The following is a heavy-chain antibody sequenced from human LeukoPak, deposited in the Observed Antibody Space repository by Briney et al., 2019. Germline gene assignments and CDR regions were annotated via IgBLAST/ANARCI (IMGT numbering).Heavy chain of an antibody. CDR1: GFTFSSYG. J-gene: IGHJ4*02. V-gene: IGHV3-30*18. D-gene: IGHD5-12*01. CDR2: ISYDESNK. CDR3: ANDVGYSGYR. Sequence: PGRSLRLSCAASGFTFSSYGMHGVRQAPGKGLEWVAVISYDESNKYYADSVKGRFTISRDNSKNTLYLQMNSLRAEDTAVYYCANDVGYSGYRWGQGTLVTVSS.